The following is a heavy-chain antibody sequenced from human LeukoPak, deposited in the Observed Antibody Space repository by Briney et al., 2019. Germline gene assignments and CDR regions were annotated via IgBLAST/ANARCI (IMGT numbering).Heavy chain of an antibody. CDR3: ARESRYYFDY. CDR2: ISYDGSNK. Sequence: SGGPLRLSCAASGFTFSSYAMHWVRQAPGKGLEWVAVISYDGSNKYYADSVKGRFTISRDNSKNTLYLQMNSLRAEDTAVYYCARESRYYFDYWGQGTLVTVSS. CDR1: GFTFSSYA. D-gene: IGHD6-13*01. J-gene: IGHJ4*02. V-gene: IGHV3-30*04.